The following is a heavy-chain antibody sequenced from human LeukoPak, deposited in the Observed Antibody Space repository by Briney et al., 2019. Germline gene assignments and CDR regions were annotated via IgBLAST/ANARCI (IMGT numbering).Heavy chain of an antibody. D-gene: IGHD3-3*01. CDR2: IYYSGST. CDR1: GGSISSHY. CDR3: ARGGYYDFWSGFQGGYYYYYMDV. J-gene: IGHJ6*03. Sequence: PSETLSLTCTVSGGSISSHYWSWIRQPPGKGLEWIGYIYYSGSTNYNPSLKSRVTISVDTSKNQFSLKLSSVTAADTAVYYCARGGYYDFWSGFQGGYYYYYMDVWGKGTTVTVSS. V-gene: IGHV4-59*11.